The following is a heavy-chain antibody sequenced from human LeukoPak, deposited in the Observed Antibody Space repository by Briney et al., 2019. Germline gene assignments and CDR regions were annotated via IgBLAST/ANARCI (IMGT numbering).Heavy chain of an antibody. D-gene: IGHD6-19*01. CDR3: ARDNVGSGWYQVFDY. CDR1: GFTFSSYW. V-gene: IGHV3-7*01. Sequence: GGSLRLSCAASGFTFSSYWMSWVRQAPGKGLEWVANIKQDGSEKYYVDSVKGRFTISRDNAKNSLYLQMNSLRAEDTAVYYCARDNVGSGWYQVFDYWGQGTLVTVSS. CDR2: IKQDGSEK. J-gene: IGHJ4*02.